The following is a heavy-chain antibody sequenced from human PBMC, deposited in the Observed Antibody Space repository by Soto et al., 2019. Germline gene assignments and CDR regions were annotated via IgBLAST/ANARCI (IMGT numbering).Heavy chain of an antibody. J-gene: IGHJ4*02. D-gene: IGHD5-18*01. CDR2: ISWNSGSI. CDR1: GFTFDDYA. CDR3: AKDISGYSYGIGTYFSY. Sequence: GGSLRLSCAASGFTFDDYAMHWVRQAPGKGLEWVSGISWNSGSIGYADSVKGRFTISRDNAKNSLYLQMNSLRAEDTALYYCAKDISGYSYGIGTYFSYWGQGTLVTVPS. V-gene: IGHV3-9*01.